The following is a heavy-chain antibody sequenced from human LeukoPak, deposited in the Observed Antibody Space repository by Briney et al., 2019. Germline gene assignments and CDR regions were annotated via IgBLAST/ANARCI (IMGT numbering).Heavy chain of an antibody. CDR2: IYYSGST. V-gene: IGHV4-59*01. CDR1: GGSISSYY. CDR3: ARILPKQQLGKMGGAKVRFDP. D-gene: IGHD6-13*01. Sequence: SETLSLTCTVSGGSISSYYWSWIRQLPGKGLEWVGYIYYSGSTNYNPSLESRVTISVDTSKNQFSLKLSSVTAADTAVYYCARILPKQQLGKMGGAKVRFDPWGQGTLVAVSS. J-gene: IGHJ5*02.